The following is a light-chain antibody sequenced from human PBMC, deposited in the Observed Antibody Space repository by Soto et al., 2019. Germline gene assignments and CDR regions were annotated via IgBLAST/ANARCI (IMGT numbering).Light chain of an antibody. CDR2: DVT. V-gene: IGLV2-14*03. J-gene: IGLJ1*01. CDR1: NTDIGGYNY. Sequence: QSALTQPDSVSASLGESITISCTGTNTDIGGYNYVSWNQQHPGKAPKLVIYDVTSRPSGIPNRFSGSKSGFTASLTISGLQAEDDAHYFCSPYRAYRTLEVFGTGTKVTVL. CDR3: SPYRAYRTLEV.